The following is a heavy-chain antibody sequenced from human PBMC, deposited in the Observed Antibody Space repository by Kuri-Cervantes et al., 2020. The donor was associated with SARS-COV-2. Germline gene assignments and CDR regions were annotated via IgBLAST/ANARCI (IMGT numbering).Heavy chain of an antibody. CDR1: GVTFNNYG. D-gene: IGHD2/OR15-2a*01. J-gene: IGHJ5*02. Sequence: GGSLRLSCVASGVTFNNYGMFWVRQAPGKGLGWVAAILHVGSNSYYSESVKGRFTISRDNSKNTLCLQMDTLRVEDTAVYYCARDAQVYSNSNAPLYNWFDPWGQGTLVTVSS. CDR3: ARDAQVYSNSNAPLYNWFDP. CDR2: ILHVGSNS. V-gene: IGHV3-33*07.